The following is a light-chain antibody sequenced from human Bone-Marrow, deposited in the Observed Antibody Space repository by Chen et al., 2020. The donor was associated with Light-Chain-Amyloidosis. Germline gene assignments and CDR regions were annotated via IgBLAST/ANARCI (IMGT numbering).Light chain of an antibody. CDR3: QVWESISDPSVV. CDR2: DDT. CDR1: NIGSKT. V-gene: IGLV3-21*03. Sequence: SYVLTQPPSVSVAPGKTASFTCGGNNIGSKTVHWYQHKPGQAPVLVVYDDTHRPSGIPERFSGSNSGNTATLTISGVEAGDEADYYCQVWESISDPSVVFGGGTKLTVL. J-gene: IGLJ2*01.